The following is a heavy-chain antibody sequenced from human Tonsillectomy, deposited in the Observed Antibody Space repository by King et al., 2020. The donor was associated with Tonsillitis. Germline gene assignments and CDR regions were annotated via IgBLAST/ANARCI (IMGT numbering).Heavy chain of an antibody. Sequence: VQLVESGGGVVQPGRSLRLSCAASGFTFSSYGMHGVRQAPGKGLEWVAVISYDGSTKYYADSVKGRFTISRDNSKNTLYLQMNSLRAEATAVYYCAKGVETDYWGQGTLVTVSS. J-gene: IGHJ4*02. CDR3: AKGVETDY. CDR1: GFTFSSYG. D-gene: IGHD3-10*01. V-gene: IGHV3-30*18. CDR2: ISYDGSTK.